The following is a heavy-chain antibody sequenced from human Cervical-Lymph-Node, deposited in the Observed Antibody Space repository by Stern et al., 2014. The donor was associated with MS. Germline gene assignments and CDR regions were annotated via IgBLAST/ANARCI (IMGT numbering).Heavy chain of an antibody. CDR1: GGPISSYY. V-gene: IGHV4-59*01. D-gene: IGHD6-13*01. CDR3: AREALAAGGLDY. CDR2: IYYSGST. Sequence: QVQLQESGPGLVKPSETLSLTCTVSGGPISSYYWSWIRQPPGKGLEWIGSIYYSGSTNYNPSLKSRVTISVDTSKNQFSLKLSSVTAADTAVYYCAREALAAGGLDYWGQGTLVTVSS. J-gene: IGHJ4*02.